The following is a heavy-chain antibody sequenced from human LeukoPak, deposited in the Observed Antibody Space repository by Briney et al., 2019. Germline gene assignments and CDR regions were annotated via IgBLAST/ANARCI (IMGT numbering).Heavy chain of an antibody. D-gene: IGHD1-26*01. J-gene: IGHJ3*02. V-gene: IGHV4-30-4*08. CDR1: GGSISSGDYY. CDR2: IYYSGST. CDR3: ARDLEAIDGSSHDAFDI. Sequence: SQTLSLTCTVSGGSISSGDYYWSWIRQPPGKGLEWIGYIYYSGSTYYNPSLKSRVTISVDTSKNQFSLKLSSVTAAGTAVYYCARDLEAIDGSSHDAFDIWGQGTMVTVSS.